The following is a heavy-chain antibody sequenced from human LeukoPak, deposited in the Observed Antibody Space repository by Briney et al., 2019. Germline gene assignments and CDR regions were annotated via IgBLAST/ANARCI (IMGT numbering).Heavy chain of an antibody. CDR1: GFTFDDYT. CDR2: ISWDGGST. J-gene: IGHJ4*02. CDR3: ATPYYYDSSGYYLRDY. V-gene: IGHV3-43*01. Sequence: SGGSLRLSCAASGFTFDDYTMHWVRQAPGKGLEWVSLISWDGGSTYYADSVKGRFTISRDNSKNSLYLQMNSLRAEDTAVYYCATPYYYDSSGYYLRDYWGQGTLVTVSS. D-gene: IGHD3-22*01.